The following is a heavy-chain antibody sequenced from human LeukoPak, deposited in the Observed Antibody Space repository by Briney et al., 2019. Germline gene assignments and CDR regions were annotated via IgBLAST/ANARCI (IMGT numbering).Heavy chain of an antibody. Sequence: PSETLSLTCTVSGDSVSSYYWSWIRQPPGKGLEWIGYIYHTGTTNFNPSLTSRVSLSVDTSKNQFSLKLYSVTAADTAMYYCARGFPGSPSAPLPNYDILPGLFDPWGPGTLVTVSS. J-gene: IGHJ5*02. CDR2: IYHTGTT. CDR1: GDSVSSYY. D-gene: IGHD3-9*01. CDR3: ARGFPGSPSAPLPNYDILPGLFDP. V-gene: IGHV4-59*02.